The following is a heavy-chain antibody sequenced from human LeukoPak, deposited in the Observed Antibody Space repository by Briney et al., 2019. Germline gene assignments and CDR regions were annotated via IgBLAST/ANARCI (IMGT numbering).Heavy chain of an antibody. CDR2: IIPIFGTA. CDR1: GGTFSSYA. Sequence: SVKVSCKASGGTFSSYAISWVRQAPGQGLEWMGGIIPIFGTANYAQKFQGRVTITADESTSTAYMELRSLRSDDTAVYYCAREGSIAVAGTNAFDIWGQGTMVTVSS. CDR3: AREGSIAVAGTNAFDI. J-gene: IGHJ3*02. D-gene: IGHD6-19*01. V-gene: IGHV1-69*01.